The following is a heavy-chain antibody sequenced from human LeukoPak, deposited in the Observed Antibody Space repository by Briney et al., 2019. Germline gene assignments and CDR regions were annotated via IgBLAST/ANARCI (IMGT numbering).Heavy chain of an antibody. Sequence: PSETLSLTCGVSAGSITNTNYWTWVRQPPGKGLEWIGEVNLQGSTNYNPSLMGRVAIAVDTYENHISLQLTSVTAADTAVYYCAREGGPYRPLDYSGQGTLVTVSS. V-gene: IGHV4-4*02. CDR2: VNLQGST. CDR3: AREGGPYRPLDY. J-gene: IGHJ4*02. CDR1: AGSITNTNY.